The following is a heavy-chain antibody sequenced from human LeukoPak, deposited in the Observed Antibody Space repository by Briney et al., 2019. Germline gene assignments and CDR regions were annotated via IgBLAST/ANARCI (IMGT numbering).Heavy chain of an antibody. CDR3: AKYLKGVAVPGGNLFDP. V-gene: IGHV3-21*04. D-gene: IGHD6-19*01. Sequence: KPGGSLRISCAASGFTSSNYYMNWVRQAPGKGLEGVSSISGSSSYIYYADSVKGRFTISRDNAKNTLYLQMNSLRAEDTAIYFCAKYLKGVAVPGGNLFDPWGQGTLVIVSS. J-gene: IGHJ5*02. CDR1: GFTSSNYY. CDR2: ISGSSSYI.